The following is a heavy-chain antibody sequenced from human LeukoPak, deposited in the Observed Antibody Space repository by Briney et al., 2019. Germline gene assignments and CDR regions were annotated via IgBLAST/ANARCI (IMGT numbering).Heavy chain of an antibody. V-gene: IGHV3-30*03. D-gene: IGHD2-15*01. CDR1: GFTFTTHG. Sequence: GGSLRLSCATSGFTFTTHGMHWVRQAPGKGLEWVASISHDGNNKLYADSVKGRFTIYREDSKNTLYLQMNSLRAEDTAVYYCTTGGRKRCSGINCYPGDYWGQGTLVTVSS. CDR2: ISHDGNNK. J-gene: IGHJ4*02. CDR3: TTGGRKRCSGINCYPGDY.